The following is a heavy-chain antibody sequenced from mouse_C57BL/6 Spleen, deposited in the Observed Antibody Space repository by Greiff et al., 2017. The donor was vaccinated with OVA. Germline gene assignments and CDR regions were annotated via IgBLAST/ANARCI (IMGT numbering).Heavy chain of an antibody. CDR3: ASPNWDGNRFAY. CDR2: ISNGGGST. Sequence: EVKLQESGGGLVQPGGSLKLSCAASGFTFSDYYMYWVRQTPEKRLEWVAYISNGGGSTYYPDTVKGRFTISRDNAKNTLYLQMSRLKSEDTAMYYCASPNWDGNRFAYWGQGTLVTVSA. CDR1: GFTFSDYY. J-gene: IGHJ3*01. D-gene: IGHD4-1*01. V-gene: IGHV5-12*01.